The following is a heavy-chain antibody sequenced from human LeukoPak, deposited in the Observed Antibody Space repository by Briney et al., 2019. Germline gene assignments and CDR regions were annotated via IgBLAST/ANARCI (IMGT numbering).Heavy chain of an antibody. Sequence: SETLSLTCAVYGGSFSGYYWSWLRQPPGKGLEWIGYIYYSGSTNYNPSLKSRVTISVDTSKNQFSLKLSSVTAADTAVYYCARDQGGYYKGDAFDIWGQGTMVTVSS. CDR1: GGSFSGYY. D-gene: IGHD3-3*01. J-gene: IGHJ3*02. CDR3: ARDQGGYYKGDAFDI. V-gene: IGHV4-59*01. CDR2: IYYSGST.